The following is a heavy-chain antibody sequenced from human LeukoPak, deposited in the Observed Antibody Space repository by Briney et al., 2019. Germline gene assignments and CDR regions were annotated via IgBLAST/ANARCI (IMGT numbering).Heavy chain of an antibody. J-gene: IGHJ3*02. V-gene: IGHV4-30-4*01. D-gene: IGHD3-3*01. CDR2: IYYSGSI. CDR1: GGSISSGDYY. Sequence: PSETLSLTCTVSGGSISSGDYYWSWIRQPPGKGLEWIGYIYYSGSIYYNPSLKSRVTISVDTSKNQFSLKLSSVTAADTAVYYCARVYGVADAFDIWGQGTMVTVSS. CDR3: ARVYGVADAFDI.